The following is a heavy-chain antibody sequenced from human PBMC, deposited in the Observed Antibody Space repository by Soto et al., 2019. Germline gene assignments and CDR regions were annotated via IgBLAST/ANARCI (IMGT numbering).Heavy chain of an antibody. J-gene: IGHJ6*02. V-gene: IGHV3-23*01. D-gene: IGHD2-15*01. Sequence: EVQLLESGGHLVQPGGSLRLSCAASGLTFSSYAMSWVRQAPGKGLEWVSVSGSGGRTYYADSVKGRFIISRDNSKITLDLQMNSLRAEDTAVYYCAKWEGAAVYCRTTPCYPPLGMDVWGPGTTVTVSS. CDR1: GLTFSSYA. CDR2: SGSGGRT. CDR3: AKWEGAAVYCRTTPCYPPLGMDV.